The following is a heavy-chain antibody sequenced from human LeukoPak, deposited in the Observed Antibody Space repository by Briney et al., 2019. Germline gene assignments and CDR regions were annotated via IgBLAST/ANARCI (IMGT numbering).Heavy chain of an antibody. J-gene: IGHJ5*02. CDR2: INPSGGST. CDR3: ARDPCSSTSCHNWFDP. CDR1: GFTFTGYY. Sequence: ASVKVSCKASGFTFTGYYIHWVRQAPGQGLEWMGIINPSGGSTSYAQKFQGRVTMTRDTSTSTVYMELSSLRSEDTAVYYCARDPCSSTSCHNWFDPWGQGTLVTVSS. V-gene: IGHV1-46*01. D-gene: IGHD2-2*01.